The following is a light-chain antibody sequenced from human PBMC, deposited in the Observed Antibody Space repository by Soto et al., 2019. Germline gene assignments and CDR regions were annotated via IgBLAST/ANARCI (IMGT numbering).Light chain of an antibody. J-gene: IGLJ2*01. Sequence: QSVLTQPPSASGTPGQRVTISCSGSRSNIGSNTVNWYQHLPGTAPKLLIYSDNQRPSGIPDRFSGSKSGTSASLAISGLQSEDEAAYYCAAWDDSLNGVFFGGGTQLTVL. CDR1: RSNIGSNT. V-gene: IGLV1-44*01. CDR2: SDN. CDR3: AAWDDSLNGVF.